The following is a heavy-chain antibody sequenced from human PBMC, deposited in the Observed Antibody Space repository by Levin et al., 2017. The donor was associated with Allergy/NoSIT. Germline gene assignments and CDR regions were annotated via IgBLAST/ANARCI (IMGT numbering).Heavy chain of an antibody. D-gene: IGHD6-19*01. CDR1: GVPISSVYY. CDR2: IYYTGNT. CDR3: ARLGPYSSGWYSGLPDY. V-gene: IGHV4-39*01. Sequence: PSETLSLTCTVSGVPISSVYYWGWIRQPPGKGLEWIGTIYYTGNTYHNPSLKSRVTISEDTSKNQFSLNLNSVTAADTAVYFCARLGPYSSGWYSGLPDYWGQGTLVTVSS. J-gene: IGHJ4*02.